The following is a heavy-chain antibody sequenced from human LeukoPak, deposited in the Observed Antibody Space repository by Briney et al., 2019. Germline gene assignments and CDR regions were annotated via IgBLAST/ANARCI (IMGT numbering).Heavy chain of an antibody. Sequence: PSETLSLTCTVSGGSISSYYWSWIRRPPGKGLEWIGYIYYSGSTNYNPSLKSRVTISVDTSKNQFSLKLSSVTAADTAVYYCARVFDSSGGYDYWGQGTLVTVSS. V-gene: IGHV4-59*01. CDR3: ARVFDSSGGYDY. J-gene: IGHJ4*02. D-gene: IGHD3-22*01. CDR2: IYYSGST. CDR1: GGSISSYY.